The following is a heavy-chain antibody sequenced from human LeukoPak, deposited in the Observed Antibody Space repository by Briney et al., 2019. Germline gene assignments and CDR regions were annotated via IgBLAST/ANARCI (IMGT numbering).Heavy chain of an antibody. CDR2: IYTSGST. V-gene: IGHV4-61*02. D-gene: IGHD6-13*01. J-gene: IGHJ6*03. CDR1: GGSISSGGYY. Sequence: PSETLSLTCTVSGGSISSGGYYWSWIQQPAGKGLEWIGRIYTSGSTNYNPSLKSRVTISVDTSKNQFSLKLSSVTAADTAVYYCARDSWWTAAGYYYYMDVWGKGTTVTVSS. CDR3: ARDSWWTAAGYYYYMDV.